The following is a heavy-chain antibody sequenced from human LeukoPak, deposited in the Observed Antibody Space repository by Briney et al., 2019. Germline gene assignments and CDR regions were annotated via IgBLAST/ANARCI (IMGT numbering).Heavy chain of an antibody. J-gene: IGHJ5*02. CDR3: AAGLTIFGRGWFDP. Sequence: KPSGTPSLTCTVLGGSISSSSYYSGWVRQPPGEGLGWIGSIYYSGSTYYNPSLKSRVTISVDTSKNQFSLKLSSVTAADTAVYYCAAGLTIFGRGWFDPWGQGTLVTVSS. CDR1: GGSISSSSYY. CDR2: IYYSGST. V-gene: IGHV4-39*05. D-gene: IGHD3-3*01.